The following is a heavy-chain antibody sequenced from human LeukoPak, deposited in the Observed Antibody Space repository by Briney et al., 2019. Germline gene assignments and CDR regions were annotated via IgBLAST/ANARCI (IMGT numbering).Heavy chain of an antibody. CDR1: GFTFDDYA. CDR2: ISGDGGST. Sequence: GGSLRLSCAASGFTFDDYAMHWVRQAPGKGLEWVSLISGDGGSTYYADSVKGRFTISRDNSKNSLYLQMNSLRTDDTALYYCAKDGAVVDASLDYWRKGHLVTVSS. D-gene: IGHD2-15*01. J-gene: IGHJ4*02. V-gene: IGHV3-43*02. CDR3: AKDGAVVDASLDY.